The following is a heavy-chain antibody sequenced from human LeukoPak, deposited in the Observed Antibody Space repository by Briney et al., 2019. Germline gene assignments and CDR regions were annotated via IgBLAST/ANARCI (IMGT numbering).Heavy chain of an antibody. CDR1: GGSFSGYY. D-gene: IGHD2-15*01. J-gene: IGHJ4*02. Sequence: SETLSLTCAVYGGSFSGYYWSWIRQPPGKGLEWIGYAYYSGHTNYNSSLKSRVTMSLDTSKSQFSLRLSSVTAADTAVYFCARHPFATPFDYWGPGTLVTVSS. CDR3: ARHPFATPFDY. CDR2: AYYSGHT. V-gene: IGHV4-59*08.